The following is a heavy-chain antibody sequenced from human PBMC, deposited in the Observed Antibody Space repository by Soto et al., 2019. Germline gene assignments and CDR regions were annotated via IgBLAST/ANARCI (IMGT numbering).Heavy chain of an antibody. Sequence: ASVKVSGKASGYTFTGYYMHWVRQAPGQGLEWMGWINPNSGGTNYAQKFQGWVTMTRDTSISTAYMELSRLRSDDTAVYYCATQYCSSTSCDNWFDPWGQGTLVTVSS. V-gene: IGHV1-2*04. CDR2: INPNSGGT. CDR1: GYTFTGYY. CDR3: ATQYCSSTSCDNWFDP. J-gene: IGHJ5*02. D-gene: IGHD2-2*01.